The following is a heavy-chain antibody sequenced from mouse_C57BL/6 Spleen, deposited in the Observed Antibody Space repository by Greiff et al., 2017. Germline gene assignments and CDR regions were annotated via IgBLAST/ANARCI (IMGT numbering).Heavy chain of an antibody. CDR1: GFTFTDYY. V-gene: IGHV7-3*01. CDR3: ARYGTEGAWFAY. D-gene: IGHD2-14*01. Sequence: EVKLMESGGGLVQPGGSLSLSCAASGFTFTDYYMSWVRQPPGKALEWLGFIRNKANGYTTEYSASVKGRFTISRDNSQSILYLQMNALRAEDSATYYCARYGTEGAWFAYWGQGTLVTVSA. J-gene: IGHJ3*01. CDR2: IRNKANGYTT.